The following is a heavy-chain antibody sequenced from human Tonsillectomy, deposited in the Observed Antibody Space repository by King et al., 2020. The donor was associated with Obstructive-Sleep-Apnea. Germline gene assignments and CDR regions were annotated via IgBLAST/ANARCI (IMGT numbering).Heavy chain of an antibody. Sequence: QLQESGPGLVKPSETLSLTCVVSGGSISDYFWSWIRPSPGKGLEWIGDIHYTGITNYNPSLKSRVTMSVDTSKNQFSLNLNSVTAADTAIYYCATLGSCHGSGCYYAYWAQGTLVTVSS. CDR1: GGSISDYF. D-gene: IGHD5-12*01. V-gene: IGHV4-59*01. J-gene: IGHJ4*02. CDR3: ATLGSCHGSGCYYAY. CDR2: IHYTGIT.